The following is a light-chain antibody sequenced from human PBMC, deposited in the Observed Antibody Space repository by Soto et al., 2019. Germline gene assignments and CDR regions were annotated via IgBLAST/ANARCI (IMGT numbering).Light chain of an antibody. CDR1: QRVTTTY. V-gene: IGKV3-20*01. J-gene: IGKJ1*01. CDR2: GAS. Sequence: EIVLTQSPGTLSLSPGERATLSCRASQRVTTTYLAWYQQKTGQAPRLLIYGASSRATGIPDRFSGSGSGTDFTLTITRLEPEDFAVYYCQEYGSSRTFGQGTKVEI. CDR3: QEYGSSRT.